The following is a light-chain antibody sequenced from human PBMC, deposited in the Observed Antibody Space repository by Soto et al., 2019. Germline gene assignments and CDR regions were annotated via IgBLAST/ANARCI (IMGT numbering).Light chain of an antibody. J-gene: IGLJ3*02. V-gene: IGLV6-57*02. CDR1: SGSIASNY. CDR3: QSYDSDSQGV. Sequence: NFMLTQPHSVSASPGRTVTISCTGSSGSIASNYVQWYQQRPGSAPTIVIFEDNQRPSGVPDRFSGSIDTSSNSASLTISGLKTEDEADYYCQSYDSDSQGVFGGGTKLTVL. CDR2: EDN.